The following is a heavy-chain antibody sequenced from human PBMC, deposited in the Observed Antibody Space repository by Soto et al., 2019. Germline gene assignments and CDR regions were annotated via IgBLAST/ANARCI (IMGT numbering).Heavy chain of an antibody. J-gene: IGHJ5*02. CDR1: CGSIISTHYY. CDR3: ARHVPDRKPLSLRWGDP. Sequence: KHSETVALSCAFSCGSIISTHYYWGWIRKPPGKGLEWIGSVTYDGTTYHNSSLKSRATIFVDTSKSQFSLKLTSVNAADTAIYYCARHVPDRKPLSLRWGDPGAQGAWVTV. CDR2: VTYDGTT. V-gene: IGHV4-39*01. D-gene: IGHD7-27*01.